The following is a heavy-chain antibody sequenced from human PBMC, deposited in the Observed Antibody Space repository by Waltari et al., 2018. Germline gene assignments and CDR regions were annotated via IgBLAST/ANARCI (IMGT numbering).Heavy chain of an antibody. V-gene: IGHV1-2*06. D-gene: IGHD3-3*01. CDR2: INTRNGDT. CDR3: ARDRNYDFWTGRYGMDV. Sequence: QVQLVQSGTEVKKVGASVKVACKASGYIFTGHFITWVRQARGQGLEWVGRINTRNGDTDYAQKFQGRVTMTSDTPITTVYMELSSLRSDDKAVYYCARDRNYDFWTGRYGMDVWGQGTTVTVSS. J-gene: IGHJ6*02. CDR1: GYIFTGHF.